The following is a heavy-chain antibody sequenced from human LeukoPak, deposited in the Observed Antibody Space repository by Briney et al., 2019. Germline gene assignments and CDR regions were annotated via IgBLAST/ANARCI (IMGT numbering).Heavy chain of an antibody. V-gene: IGHV3-30*02. Sequence: GGSLRLSCAASGFTFSSYGMHWVRQAPGKGLEWVAFIRYDGSNKYYADSVKGRFTISRDNSKNTLYLQMNSLRAEDTAVYYCAKAIRQSPNNYYFDYWGQGTLVTVSS. D-gene: IGHD3-9*01. J-gene: IGHJ4*02. CDR1: GFTFSSYG. CDR2: IRYDGSNK. CDR3: AKAIRQSPNNYYFDY.